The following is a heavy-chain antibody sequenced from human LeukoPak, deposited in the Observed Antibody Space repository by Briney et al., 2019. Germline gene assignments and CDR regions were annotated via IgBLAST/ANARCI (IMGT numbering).Heavy chain of an antibody. CDR2: IYTSGST. V-gene: IGHV4-4*07. D-gene: IGHD3-22*01. CDR3: ARTYYYDRSGFYSGYYFDY. CDR1: GGSISSYY. Sequence: SETLSLTCTVSGGSISSYYWSWIRQPAGKGQEWIGRIYTSGSTNYNPSLKSRVTMSVDTSKNQFSLKLSSVTAADTAVYYCARTYYYDRSGFYSGYYFDYWGQGTLVTVSS. J-gene: IGHJ4*02.